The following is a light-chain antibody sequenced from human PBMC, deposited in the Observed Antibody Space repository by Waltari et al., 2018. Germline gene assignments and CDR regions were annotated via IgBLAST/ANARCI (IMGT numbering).Light chain of an antibody. J-gene: IGLJ3*02. Sequence: QSALTQPASVSGSPGQSLTISCTGTSSDVGGYKYVSWYQQYPGKAPKLMIYNVIGRPSGVSDRFSGSKSGDTASLTISGLQAEDEADYFCSSYTSSNTLVFGGGTKLTVL. V-gene: IGLV2-14*03. CDR1: SSDVGGYKY. CDR2: NVI. CDR3: SSYTSSNTLV.